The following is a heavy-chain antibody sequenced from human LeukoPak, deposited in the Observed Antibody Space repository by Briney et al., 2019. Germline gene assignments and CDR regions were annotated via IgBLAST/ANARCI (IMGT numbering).Heavy chain of an antibody. CDR3: ARDLLYYSGSGSPLEY. V-gene: IGHV4-39*07. D-gene: IGHD3-10*01. CDR2: IHYSGST. Sequence: GSLRLSCAASGFTFSSYEMNWVRQPPGKGLEWIGSIHYSGSTYYNPSLKSRVTISVDTSKSHLSLKLTSVTAADTAVYYCARDLLYYSGSGSPLEYWGQGTLVTVSS. CDR1: GFTFSSYE. J-gene: IGHJ4*02.